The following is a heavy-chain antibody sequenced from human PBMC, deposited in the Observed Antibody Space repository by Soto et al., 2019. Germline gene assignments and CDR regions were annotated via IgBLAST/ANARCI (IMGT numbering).Heavy chain of an antibody. CDR1: GGTFSSYA. D-gene: IGHD3-22*01. CDR2: IIPIFGTA. Sequence: SVKVSCKASGGTFSSYAISWVRQAPGQGLEWMGGIIPIFGTANYAQKFQGRVTITADESTSTAYMKLSSLRSEDTAVYYCARAPFGSGYQMQGTLLAPFQHWGQGTLVTVSS. J-gene: IGHJ1*01. CDR3: ARAPFGSGYQMQGTLLAPFQH. V-gene: IGHV1-69*13.